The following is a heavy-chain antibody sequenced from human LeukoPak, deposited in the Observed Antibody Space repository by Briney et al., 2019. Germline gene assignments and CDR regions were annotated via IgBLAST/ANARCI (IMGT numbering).Heavy chain of an antibody. CDR3: AKDPSDIVVVPALTGFDP. J-gene: IGHJ5*02. Sequence: PGGSLRLSCAASGFTFSSYGMHWVRQAPGKGLEWVAVISYDGSNKYYADSVKGRFTISRDNSKNTLYLQMNSLRAEDTAVYYCAKDPSDIVVVPALTGFDPWGQGTLVTVSS. CDR2: ISYDGSNK. D-gene: IGHD2-2*01. CDR1: GFTFSSYG. V-gene: IGHV3-30*18.